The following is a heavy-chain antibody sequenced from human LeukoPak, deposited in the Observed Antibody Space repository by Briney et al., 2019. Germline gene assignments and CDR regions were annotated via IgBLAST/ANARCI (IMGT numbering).Heavy chain of an antibody. V-gene: IGHV1-18*01. CDR2: ISAYNGNT. CDR1: GYTFTSYG. D-gene: IGHD3-9*01. CDR3: ARAPLTYYDILTDYYNRLVVYFDY. Sequence: ASVKVSCKASGYTFTSYGISWVRQAPGQGLEWMGWISAYNGNTNYAQKLQGRGTMTTDTSTSTAYMELRSLRSDDTAMYYCARAPLTYYDILTDYYNRLVVYFDYWGQGTLVTVSS. J-gene: IGHJ4*02.